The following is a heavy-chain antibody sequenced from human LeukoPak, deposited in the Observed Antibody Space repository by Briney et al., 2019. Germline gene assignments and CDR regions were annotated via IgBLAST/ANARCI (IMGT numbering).Heavy chain of an antibody. CDR1: GFTFSSYA. D-gene: IGHD3-22*01. Sequence: TGRSLRLSCAASGFTFSSYAMSWVRQAPGKGLEWVSSISGSGGSTYYAASVKGRFPISRDNSKNTLYLQMTRLRAEDTAVYYCAKDHGYYDSSGYYVSYFDYWGQGTLVTVSS. CDR3: AKDHGYYDSSGYYVSYFDY. J-gene: IGHJ4*02. V-gene: IGHV3-23*01. CDR2: ISGSGGST.